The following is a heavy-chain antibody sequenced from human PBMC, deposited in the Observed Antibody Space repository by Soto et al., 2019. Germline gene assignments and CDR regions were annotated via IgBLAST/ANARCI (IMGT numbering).Heavy chain of an antibody. V-gene: IGHV3-23*01. D-gene: IGHD2-2*01. CDR1: GFTFSSYA. J-gene: IGHJ6*02. Sequence: PGGSLRLSCAASGFTFSSYAMSWVRQAPGKGLEWVSAISGSGGSTYYADSVKGRFTISRDNSKNTLYLQMNSLRAEDTAVYYCAKNRVVPAATRGDYYGMDVWGQGTTVTVSS. CDR2: ISGSGGST. CDR3: AKNRVVPAATRGDYYGMDV.